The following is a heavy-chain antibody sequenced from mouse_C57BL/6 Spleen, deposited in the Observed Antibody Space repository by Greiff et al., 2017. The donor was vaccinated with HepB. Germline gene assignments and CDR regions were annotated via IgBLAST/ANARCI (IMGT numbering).Heavy chain of an antibody. V-gene: IGHV1-50*01. Sequence: QVQLQQPGAELVKPGASVKLSCKASGYTFTSYWMQWVKQRPGQGLEWIGEIDPSDSYTNYNQKFKGKATLTVDTSSSTAYMQLSSLTSEDSAVYYCARRSNYVGYAMDYWGQGTSVTVSS. CDR3: ARRSNYVGYAMDY. CDR2: IDPSDSYT. CDR1: GYTFTSYW. D-gene: IGHD2-5*01. J-gene: IGHJ4*01.